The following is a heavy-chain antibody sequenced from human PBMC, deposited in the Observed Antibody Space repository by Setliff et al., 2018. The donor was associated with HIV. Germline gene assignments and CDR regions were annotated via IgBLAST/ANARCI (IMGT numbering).Heavy chain of an antibody. J-gene: IGHJ5*02. CDR2: IFYSGRT. Sequence: SETLSLTCTVSGGSIDSTDYYWGWIRQPPGKGLEWIGSIFYSGRTTYNPSLRSRVTISVDTSKNQFSLSLTSVTAADTAVYYCARQIWNESPVYGFDPWGQGTLVPVSS. V-gene: IGHV4-39*01. CDR3: ARQIWNESPVYGFDP. CDR1: GGSIDSTDYY. D-gene: IGHD3-10*01.